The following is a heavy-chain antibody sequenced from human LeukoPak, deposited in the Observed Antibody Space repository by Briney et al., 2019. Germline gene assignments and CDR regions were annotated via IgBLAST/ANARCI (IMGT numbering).Heavy chain of an antibody. CDR2: ISSSSSYI. Sequence: GGSLRLSCAASGFTFSSYTMNWVRQAPGKGLEWVSSISSSSSYIYYADSLKGRFTISRDNAKNSLYLQMNSLRAEGTAVYYCASGYSPNYWGQGTLVTVSS. J-gene: IGHJ4*02. CDR3: ASGYSPNY. V-gene: IGHV3-21*01. CDR1: GFTFSSYT. D-gene: IGHD6-13*01.